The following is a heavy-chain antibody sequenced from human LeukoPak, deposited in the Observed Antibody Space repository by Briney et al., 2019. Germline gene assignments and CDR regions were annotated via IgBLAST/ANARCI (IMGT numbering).Heavy chain of an antibody. CDR3: ARLMSYSSSWYYDLDY. V-gene: IGHV4-34*01. CDR2: INHSGST. CDR1: GGSFSGYY. Sequence: SSETLSLTCAVYGGSFSGYYWSWIRQPPGKGLEWIGEINHSGSTNYNPSLKSRVTISVDTSKNQFSLKLSSVTAADTAVYYCARLMSYSSSWYYDLDYWGQGTLVTVSS. D-gene: IGHD6-13*01. J-gene: IGHJ4*02.